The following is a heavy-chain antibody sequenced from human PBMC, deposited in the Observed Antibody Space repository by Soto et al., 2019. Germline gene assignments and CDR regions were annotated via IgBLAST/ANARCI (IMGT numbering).Heavy chain of an antibody. Sequence: GGSLRLSCTGSGFNFGNYALGWVRQAPGKGPEWVGFIRSEAYGGTTDYAASVKGRFIISRDDSKSIAYLEINSLQTDDTAVYYCTRYYYESSGYYVYWGQGTLVTVSS. CDR2: IRSEAYGGTT. J-gene: IGHJ4*02. CDR1: GFNFGNYA. CDR3: TRYYYESSGYYVY. V-gene: IGHV3-49*04. D-gene: IGHD3-22*01.